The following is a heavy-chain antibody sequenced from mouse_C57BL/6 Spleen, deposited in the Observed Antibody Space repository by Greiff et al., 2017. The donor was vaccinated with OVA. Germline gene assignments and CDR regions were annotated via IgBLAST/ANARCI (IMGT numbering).Heavy chain of an antibody. CDR1: GNAFSSYW. V-gene: IGHV1-80*01. D-gene: IGHD1-1*01. CDR3: ASDYYGSSSYAIDH. J-gene: IGHJ4*01. CDR2: IYPGDGDT. Sequence: QVQLQQSGAELVKPGASAKISCKASGNAFSSYWMNRVKQRPGKGLEWIGQIYPGDGDTNYNGKFKGKATLTADKSSSTAYMQLSSLTSEDSAVYFCASDYYGSSSYAIDHWGELTSVTVSS.